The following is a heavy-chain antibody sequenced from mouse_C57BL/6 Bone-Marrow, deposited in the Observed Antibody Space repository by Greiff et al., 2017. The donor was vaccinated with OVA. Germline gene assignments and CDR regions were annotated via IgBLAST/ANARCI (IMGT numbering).Heavy chain of an antibody. D-gene: IGHD1-1*01. CDR2: INPDGGST. CDR1: EYEFPSHD. CDR3: ARHPSYDGSTYFDD. J-gene: IGHJ2*01. V-gene: IGHV5-2*01. Sequence: EVQGVESGGGLVQPGESLKLSCESNEYEFPSHDMSWVRKTPEKRLELVAAINPDGGSTYYPDTMESRFTISRDNTTNTLYLQMSSLRSEDTALYYCARHPSYDGSTYFDDWGQGTTLTVSS.